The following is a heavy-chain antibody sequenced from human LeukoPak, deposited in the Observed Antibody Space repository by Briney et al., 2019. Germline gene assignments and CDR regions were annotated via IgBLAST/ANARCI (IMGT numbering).Heavy chain of an antibody. V-gene: IGHV3-48*01. CDR2: ISSGSRII. Sequence: GGSLRLSCAASGFTFSTYNINWVRQAPGKGLEWVSFISSGSRIIYYADSVKGRFTVSRDNAKNSLYLQMNSLRAEDTAVYYCASDSYSPEYFQHWGQGTLVTVSS. CDR3: ASDSYSPEYFQH. D-gene: IGHD2-15*01. CDR1: GFTFSTYN. J-gene: IGHJ1*01.